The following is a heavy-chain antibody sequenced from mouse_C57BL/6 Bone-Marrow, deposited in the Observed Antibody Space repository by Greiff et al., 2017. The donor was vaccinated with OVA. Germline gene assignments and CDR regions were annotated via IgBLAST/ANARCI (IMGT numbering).Heavy chain of an antibody. J-gene: IGHJ1*03. D-gene: IGHD1-1*01. CDR2: IYPGDGDT. V-gene: IGHV1-82*01. CDR3: SVAYYYGSSQWYFDV. Sequence: QVQLQQSGPELVKPGASVKISCKASVYAFSSSWMNWVKQRPGKGLEWIGRIYPGDGDTNYNGKFKGKATLTADKSSSTAYMQLSSLTSEDSAVYFCSVAYYYGSSQWYFDVWGTGTTVTVSS. CDR1: VYAFSSSW.